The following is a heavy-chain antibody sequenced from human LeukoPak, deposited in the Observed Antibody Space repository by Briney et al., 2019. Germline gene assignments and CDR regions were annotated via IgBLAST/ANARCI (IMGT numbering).Heavy chain of an antibody. D-gene: IGHD4-17*01. Sequence: PGGSLRLSCAASGFTFSSYWMSWVRQAPGKGLEWVANIKQDGSEKYCVDSVKGRFTISRDNAKNSLYLQMNSLRAEDTAVYYCARGWYGDYGHDAFDIWGQGTMVTVSS. CDR3: ARGWYGDYGHDAFDI. CDR1: GFTFSSYW. CDR2: IKQDGSEK. V-gene: IGHV3-7*03. J-gene: IGHJ3*02.